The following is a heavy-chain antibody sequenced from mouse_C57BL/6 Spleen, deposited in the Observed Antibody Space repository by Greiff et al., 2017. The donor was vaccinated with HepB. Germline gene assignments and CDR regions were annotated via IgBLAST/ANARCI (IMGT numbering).Heavy chain of an antibody. J-gene: IGHJ3*01. Sequence: QVQLQQSGAELVKPGASVKLSCKASGYTFTEYTIHWVKQRSGQGLEWIGWFYPGSGSIKYNEKFKDKATLTADKSSSTVYMELSRLTAEDSAVYAYARQEGGYDEAGPFAYWGQGTLFIVSA. CDR2: FYPGSGSI. CDR3: ARQEGGYDEAGPFAY. CDR1: GYTFTEYT. D-gene: IGHD2-2*01. V-gene: IGHV1-62-2*01.